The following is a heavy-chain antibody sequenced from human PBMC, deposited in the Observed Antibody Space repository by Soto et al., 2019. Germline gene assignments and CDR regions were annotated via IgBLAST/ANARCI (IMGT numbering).Heavy chain of an antibody. V-gene: IGHV4-59*08. CDR3: ARQGFGQLHGLVDV. CDR2: IHHSGST. Sequence: QVQLQESGPGLVKPSETLSLTCSVSGGSITSHYCSWFRQPPGKGLEWIGYIHHSGSTSYNPPLNNRVTMSVDTSKNHFSLKVNSVTAADTALYYCARQGFGQLHGLVDVWGPGTTVTVSS. CDR1: GGSITSHY. J-gene: IGHJ6*02. D-gene: IGHD2-21*01.